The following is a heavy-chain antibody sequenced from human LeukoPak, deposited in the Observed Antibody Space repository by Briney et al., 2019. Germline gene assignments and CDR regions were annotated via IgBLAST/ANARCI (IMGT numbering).Heavy chain of an antibody. Sequence: GGSLRLSCAASGFTFSSYSMNWIRQAPGKGLEWVSSISSSTSYIYYADSVKGRFTISKDNAKNSLYLQMNSLRAEDTAVYYCARVGNSGSYFSPFDYWGQGTLVTVSS. CDR1: GFTFSSYS. CDR2: ISSSTSYI. CDR3: ARVGNSGSYFSPFDY. D-gene: IGHD1-26*01. J-gene: IGHJ4*02. V-gene: IGHV3-21*01.